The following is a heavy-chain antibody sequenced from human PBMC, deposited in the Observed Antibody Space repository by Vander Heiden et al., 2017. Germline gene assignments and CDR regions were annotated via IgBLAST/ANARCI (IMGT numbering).Heavy chain of an antibody. D-gene: IGHD3-22*01. J-gene: IGHJ5*02. CDR2: ISFDGTKK. CDR1: GLEFRDYR. V-gene: IGHV3-30*03. CDR3: ARDDYDSSGTNWFDP. Sequence: QVQLVESGGGVVESGRSLRLSCADSGLEFRDYRMHWVSQAPGKGLEWLAVISFDGTKKYYADSVTGRFTISRDDSKNTLYLQMNSLRPEDTALYYCARDDYDSSGTNWFDPWGQGTLVTVSS.